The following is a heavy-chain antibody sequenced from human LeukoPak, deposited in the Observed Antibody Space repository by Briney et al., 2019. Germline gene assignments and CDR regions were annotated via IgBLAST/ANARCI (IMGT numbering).Heavy chain of an antibody. CDR1: GGSISSGSYY. CDR3: ARETAWGSYFY. Sequence: TSETLSLTCTVSGGSISSGSYYWSWIRQPAGKGLEWIGRIYTSGSTNYNPSLKSRVTISVDTSKNQFSLKLSSVTAADTAVYYCARETAWGSYFYWGQGTLVTVSS. CDR2: IYTSGST. D-gene: IGHD3-16*01. V-gene: IGHV4-61*02. J-gene: IGHJ4*02.